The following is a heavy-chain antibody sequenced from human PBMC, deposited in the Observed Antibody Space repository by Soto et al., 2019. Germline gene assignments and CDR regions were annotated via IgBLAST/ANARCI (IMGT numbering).Heavy chain of an antibody. D-gene: IGHD2-8*02. J-gene: IGHJ3*01. Sequence: EAELVESGGGLVQPGGSLTLSCAASGFIFSDYEVDWVRQAPGRGPEWISYISDGGTTIDYAASVKGRFTISRDDAKKSLYLHMNNLRVDDTAIYFCVKEYCTGGTCFDAFDLWGQGTVVTVSS. CDR1: GFIFSDYE. V-gene: IGHV3-48*03. CDR3: VKEYCTGGTCFDAFDL. CDR2: ISDGGTTI.